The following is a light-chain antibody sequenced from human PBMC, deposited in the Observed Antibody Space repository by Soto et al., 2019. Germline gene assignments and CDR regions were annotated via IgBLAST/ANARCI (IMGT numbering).Light chain of an antibody. Sequence: EIVFTQSQGTLSLSPSERSTLSCRASQSVSSSYLAWYQQKPGQAPRLLIYGASSRATGIPDRFSGSGSGTDFTLTISRLEPEDFAVYYCQQYGSSPWTFGQGTKVDIK. J-gene: IGKJ1*01. CDR3: QQYGSSPWT. V-gene: IGKV3-20*01. CDR1: QSVSSSY. CDR2: GAS.